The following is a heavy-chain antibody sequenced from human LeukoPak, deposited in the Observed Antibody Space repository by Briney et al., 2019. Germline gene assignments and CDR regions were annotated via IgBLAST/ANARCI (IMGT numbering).Heavy chain of an antibody. V-gene: IGHV4-38-2*02. CDR3: AREGGNWNAPGYYFDY. CDR2: IYHSGST. D-gene: IGHD1-1*01. CDR1: GYSISSGYY. J-gene: IGHJ4*02. Sequence: SETLSLTCAVSGYSISSGYYWGWVRQPPGKGLEWIGSIYHSGSTYYNPSLKSRVTISVDTSKNQFSLKLSSVTAADTAVYYCAREGGNWNAPGYYFDYWGQGTLVTVSS.